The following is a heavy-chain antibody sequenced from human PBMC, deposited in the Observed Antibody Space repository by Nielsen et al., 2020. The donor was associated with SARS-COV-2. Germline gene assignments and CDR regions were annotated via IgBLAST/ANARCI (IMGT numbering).Heavy chain of an antibody. D-gene: IGHD1-26*01. CDR2: ISSSGSTI. CDR1: GFTFSDYY. J-gene: IGHJ6*02. Sequence: GESLKISCAASGFTFSDYYMSWIRQAPGKGLEWVSYISSSGSTIYYADSVKGRFTISRDNAKNSLYLQMNSLRAEDTAVYYCAIPASGSYYVTGDYYYYGMDVWGQGTTVTVSS. CDR3: AIPASGSYYVTGDYYYYGMDV. V-gene: IGHV3-11*01.